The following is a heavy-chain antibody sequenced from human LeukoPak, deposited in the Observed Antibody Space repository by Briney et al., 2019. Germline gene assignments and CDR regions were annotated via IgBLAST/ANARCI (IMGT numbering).Heavy chain of an antibody. CDR2: IIPIFGTA. CDR3: ARDRENSSGYYSIRLFY. CDR1: GGTFSSYA. Sequence: GASVKVSCKASGGTFSSYAISWVRQAPGQGLEWMGGIIPIFGTANYAQKFQGRVTITADESMSTAYMELSSLRSEDTAVYYCARDRENSSGYYSIRLFYWGQRTLVTVSS. J-gene: IGHJ4*02. D-gene: IGHD3-22*01. V-gene: IGHV1-69*01.